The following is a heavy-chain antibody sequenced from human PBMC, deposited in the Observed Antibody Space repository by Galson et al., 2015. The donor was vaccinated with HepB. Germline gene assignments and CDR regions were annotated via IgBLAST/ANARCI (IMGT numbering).Heavy chain of an antibody. CDR1: GGTFSSYT. Sequence: SVKVSCKASGGTFSSYTISWVRQAPGQGLEWMGRIIPILGIANYAQKFQGRVTITADKSTSTAYMELSSLRSEDTAVYYCARLTDYYGSGSYHRLKAFASDYWGQGTLVTVSS. CDR2: IIPILGIA. CDR3: ARLTDYYGSGSYHRLKAFASDY. D-gene: IGHD3-10*01. J-gene: IGHJ4*02. V-gene: IGHV1-69*02.